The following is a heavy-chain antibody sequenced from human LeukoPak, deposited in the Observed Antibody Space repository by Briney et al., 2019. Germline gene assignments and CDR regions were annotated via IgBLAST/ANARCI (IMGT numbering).Heavy chain of an antibody. CDR3: ARTSWDCGGDCYSL. CDR1: GYTFTGYY. V-gene: IGHV1-2*02. D-gene: IGHD2-21*02. Sequence: ASVKVSCKASGYTFTGYYMHWVRQAPGQGLEWMGWINPNSGGTNYAQKFQGRVTMTRDTSISTAYMELSSLRSEDTAVYYCARTSWDCGGDCYSLWGQGTLVTVSS. CDR2: INPNSGGT. J-gene: IGHJ4*02.